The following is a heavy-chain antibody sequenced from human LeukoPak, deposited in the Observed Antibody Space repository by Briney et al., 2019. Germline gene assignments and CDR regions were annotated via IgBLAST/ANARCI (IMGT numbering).Heavy chain of an antibody. D-gene: IGHD6-19*01. V-gene: IGHV4-34*01. CDR1: GGSFSGYY. CDR2: INHSGST. J-gene: IGHJ6*03. CDR3: ARRDSSGWYPKIYYYYMDV. Sequence: PSETLSLTCAVYGGSFSGYYWSWIRQPPGKGLEWIGEINHSGSTNYNPSLKSRVTISVDTSKNQFSLKLSSVTAADTAVYYCARRDSSGWYPKIYYYYMDVWGKGTTVTISS.